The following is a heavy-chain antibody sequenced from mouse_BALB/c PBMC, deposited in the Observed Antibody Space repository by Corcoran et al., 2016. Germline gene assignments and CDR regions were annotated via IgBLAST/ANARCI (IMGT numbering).Heavy chain of an antibody. J-gene: IGHJ4*01. CDR2: INPGSGGT. D-gene: IGHD2-12*01. CDR3: ARGWDTRGAMDY. V-gene: IGHV1-54*01. CDR1: GYAFTNYL. Sequence: QVQLQQSGAELVRPGTSVKVSCKASGYAFTNYLIEWVKQRPGQGLEWIGVINPGSGGTNYNEKFKGKATLTADKSSSTAYMQLSSLTSDDSAVYFCARGWDTRGAMDYWGQGTSVTVSS.